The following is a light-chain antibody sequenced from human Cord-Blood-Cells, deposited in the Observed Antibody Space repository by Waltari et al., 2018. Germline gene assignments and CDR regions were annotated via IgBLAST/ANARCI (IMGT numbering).Light chain of an antibody. CDR2: DVS. Sequence: QSALTQPRSVSGSPGQSVTISCTGTSSDVGGYNYVSWYHQHPGKAPKLMVYDVSKRPLGVPVGLAGAMSGNTDSLTIAGLQAEDEADYYCCSYAGNYTWVFGGGTKLTVL. V-gene: IGLV2-11*01. CDR1: SSDVGGYNY. J-gene: IGLJ3*02. CDR3: CSYAGNYTWV.